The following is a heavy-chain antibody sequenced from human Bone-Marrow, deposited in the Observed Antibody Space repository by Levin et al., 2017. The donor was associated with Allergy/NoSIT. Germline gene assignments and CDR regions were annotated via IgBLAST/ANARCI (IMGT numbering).Heavy chain of an antibody. D-gene: IGHD2-15*01. Sequence: SETLSLTCTVSGGSISSGDYYWSWIRQPPGKGLEWIGYIYYSGSTYYNPSLKSRVTISVDTSKNQFSLKLSSVTAADTAVYYCARDPLNCSGGSCYSGWFDPWGQGTLVTVSS. J-gene: IGHJ5*02. CDR1: GGSISSGDYY. CDR3: ARDPLNCSGGSCYSGWFDP. CDR2: IYYSGST. V-gene: IGHV4-30-4*01.